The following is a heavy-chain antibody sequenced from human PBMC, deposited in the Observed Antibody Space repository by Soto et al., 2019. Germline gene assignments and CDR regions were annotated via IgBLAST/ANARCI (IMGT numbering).Heavy chain of an antibody. CDR2: IRGTT. V-gene: IGHV3-48*01. CDR3: ARDDSFAFDI. Sequence: GGSLRLSCAASGFTFTSYSMNWVRQAPGRGLEWVSYIRGTTHYADSVKGRFTISRDNARSSLYLQMNSRGADDTAVYYCARDDSFAFDIWGQGTMVTVSS. J-gene: IGHJ3*02. D-gene: IGHD2-21*01. CDR1: GFTFTSYS.